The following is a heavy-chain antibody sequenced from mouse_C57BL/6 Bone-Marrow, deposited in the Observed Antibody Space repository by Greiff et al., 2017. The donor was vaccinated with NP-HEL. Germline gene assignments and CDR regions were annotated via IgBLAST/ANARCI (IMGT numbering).Heavy chain of an antibody. CDR1: GYAFSSSW. Sequence: QVQLQQSGPELVKPGASVKISCKASGYAFSSSWMNWVKQRPGKGLEWIGRIYPGDGDTNYNGKFKGKATLTADKSSSTAYMQLSSLTSEDSAVYFCERKDLITRAMDYWGQGTSVTVSS. V-gene: IGHV1-82*01. CDR3: ERKDLITRAMDY. D-gene: IGHD2-4*01. CDR2: IYPGDGDT. J-gene: IGHJ4*01.